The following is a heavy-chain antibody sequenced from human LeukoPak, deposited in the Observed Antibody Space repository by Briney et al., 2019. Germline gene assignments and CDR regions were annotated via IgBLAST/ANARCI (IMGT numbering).Heavy chain of an antibody. CDR1: GLTFSSYA. V-gene: IGHV3-30-3*01. J-gene: IGHJ4*02. Sequence: GGSLRLSCAASGLTFSSYAMHWVRQAPGKGLEWVAVISYDGSNKYYADSVKGRFTISRDNSKNTLYLQMNSLRAEDTAVYYCARDPSPVAGKAYYFDYWGQGTLVTVSS. CDR2: ISYDGSNK. D-gene: IGHD6-19*01. CDR3: ARDPSPVAGKAYYFDY.